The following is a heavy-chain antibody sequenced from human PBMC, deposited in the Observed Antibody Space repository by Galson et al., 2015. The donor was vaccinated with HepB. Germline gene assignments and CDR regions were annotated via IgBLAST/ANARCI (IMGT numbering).Heavy chain of an antibody. D-gene: IGHD5-18*01. Sequence: SWIRQPPGKGLEWIGEINHSGSTNYNPSLKSRVTISVDTSKNQFSLKLSSVTAADTAVYYCARYKYSYGTKQPLDYWGQGTLVTVSS. V-gene: IGHV4-34*01. CDR3: ARYKYSYGTKQPLDY. J-gene: IGHJ4*02. CDR2: INHSGST.